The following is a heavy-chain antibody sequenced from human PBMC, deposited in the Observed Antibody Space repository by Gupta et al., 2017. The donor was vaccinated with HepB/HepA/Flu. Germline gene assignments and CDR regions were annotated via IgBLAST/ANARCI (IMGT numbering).Heavy chain of an antibody. J-gene: IGHJ3*02. Sequence: EVQVVESGGRFVQRGGSLRLSCAASGFTLTSYSINWVRQAPGKGLEWVSFISGRGSTIHYADAVKGRFTISRDSANNSLYLQMNNLRDEDTAVYYCASNGTTVTAARFPAFDMWGQGTTVTVSS. D-gene: IGHD4-17*01. CDR3: ASNGTTVTAARFPAFDM. CDR1: GFTLTSYS. V-gene: IGHV3-48*02. CDR2: ISGRGSTI.